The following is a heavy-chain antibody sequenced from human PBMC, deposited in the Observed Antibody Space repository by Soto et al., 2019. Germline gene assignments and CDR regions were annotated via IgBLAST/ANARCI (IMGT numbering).Heavy chain of an antibody. V-gene: IGHV3-21*01. D-gene: IGHD3-3*01. Sequence: PGGSLRLSCAASGFTFSSYSMNWVRQAPGKGLEWVSSISSSSSYIYYADSVKGRFTISRDNAKNSLYLQMNSLRAEDTAVYYCARDGAEYYDFWSGYYTSPALDYWGQGTLVTVSS. CDR2: ISSSSSYI. CDR3: ARDGAEYYDFWSGYYTSPALDY. J-gene: IGHJ4*02. CDR1: GFTFSSYS.